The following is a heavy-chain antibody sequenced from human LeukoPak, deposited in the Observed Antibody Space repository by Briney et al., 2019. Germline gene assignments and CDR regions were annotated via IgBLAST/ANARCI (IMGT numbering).Heavy chain of an antibody. CDR3: ARAGYDSSGYYSY. CDR2: INPTGGST. D-gene: IGHD3-22*01. Sequence: ASVKISCKASGYIFTSYDMQWLRQAPGQGLEWGGLINPTGGSTTYAQNFQGRVTMTRDTSTPTVYMEGSSLSSEDTAVYYCARAGYDSSGYYSYWGQGTLVSVSS. CDR1: GYIFTSYD. J-gene: IGHJ4*02. V-gene: IGHV1-46*01.